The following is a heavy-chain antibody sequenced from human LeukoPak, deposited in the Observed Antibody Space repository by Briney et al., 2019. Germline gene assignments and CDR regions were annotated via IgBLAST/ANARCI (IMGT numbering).Heavy chain of an antibody. Sequence: SETLSLTCTVSGGSISSYYWSWIRQPPGKGLEWIGYIYYSGSTIYNPSLKSRVTISVDTSKNQFSLKLSSVTAADTAVYYCARSPGIAVADVFDYWGQGTLVTVSS. V-gene: IGHV4-59*08. J-gene: IGHJ4*02. CDR2: IYYSGST. CDR3: ARSPGIAVADVFDY. CDR1: GGSISSYY. D-gene: IGHD6-19*01.